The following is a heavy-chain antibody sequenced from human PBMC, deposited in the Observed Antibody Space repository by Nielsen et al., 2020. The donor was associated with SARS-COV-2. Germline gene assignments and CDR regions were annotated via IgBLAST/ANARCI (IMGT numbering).Heavy chain of an antibody. V-gene: IGHV7-4-1*02. D-gene: IGHD3-10*01. J-gene: IGHJ3*02. Sequence: ASVKVFCKASGYTFTSYAMNWVRQAPGQGLEWMGWINTNTGNPTYAQGFTGRFVFSLDTSVSTAYLQISSLKAEDTAVYYCARDLAGELSGAFDIWGQGTMVTVSS. CDR2: INTNTGNP. CDR3: ARDLAGELSGAFDI. CDR1: GYTFTSYA.